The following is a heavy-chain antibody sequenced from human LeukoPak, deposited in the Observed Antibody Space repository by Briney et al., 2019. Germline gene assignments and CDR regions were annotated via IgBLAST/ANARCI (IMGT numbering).Heavy chain of an antibody. CDR3: AKDVRAMVRGVIIPEPDY. CDR1: GFTFSSFG. J-gene: IGHJ4*02. CDR2: IRYDGSNK. V-gene: IGHV3-30*02. Sequence: PGGSLRLSCAASGFTFSSFGMHWVRQAPGKGLGWVAFIRYDGSNKYYADSVKGRFTISRDNSKNTLYLQMNSLRAEDTAVYYCAKDVRAMVRGVIIPEPDYWGQGTLVTVSS. D-gene: IGHD3-10*01.